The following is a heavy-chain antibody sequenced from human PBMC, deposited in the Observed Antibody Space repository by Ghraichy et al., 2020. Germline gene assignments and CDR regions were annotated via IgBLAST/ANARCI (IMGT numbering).Heavy chain of an antibody. CDR1: GFTFSAYW. CDR2: INRDGSST. V-gene: IGHV3-74*01. CDR3: ARGPDYYGSGSDY. J-gene: IGHJ4*02. D-gene: IGHD3-10*01. Sequence: GDLRLSCAASGFTFSAYWMHWVRQAPGKGLVWVSRINRDGSSTSYADSVKGRFTTSRDNVKNTLYLQMNSLRAEDTAVYYCARGPDYYGSGSDYWGQVILFTVSS.